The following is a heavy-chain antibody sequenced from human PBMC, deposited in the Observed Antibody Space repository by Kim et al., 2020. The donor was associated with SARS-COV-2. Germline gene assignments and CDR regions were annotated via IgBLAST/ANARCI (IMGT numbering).Heavy chain of an antibody. CDR3: ASSLLWFGEGYYGMDV. V-gene: IGHV4-61*01. CDR2: IYYSGST. CDR1: GGSVSSGSYY. J-gene: IGHJ6*02. D-gene: IGHD3-10*01. Sequence: SETLSLTCTVSGGSVSSGSYYWSWIRQPPGKGLEWIGYIYYSGSTNYNPSLKSRVTISVDTSKNQFSLKLSSVTAADTAVYYCASSLLWFGEGYYGMDVWGQGTTVTVSS.